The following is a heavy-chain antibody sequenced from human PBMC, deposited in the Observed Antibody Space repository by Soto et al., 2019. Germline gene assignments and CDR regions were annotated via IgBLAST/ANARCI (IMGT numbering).Heavy chain of an antibody. CDR3: SRHAVGCFYVSGSRQNWFDP. J-gene: IGHJ5*02. Sequence: PGESLKTSCQGAGYSLTSIWISWVRQMPREGRGWMGRIDPSDSYTTNYPSYQGHGTISADKSISTASLQWSSLKASDDAMYYCSRHAVGCFYVSGSRQNWFDPWGQGTLVTVSS. CDR2: IDPSDSYT. D-gene: IGHD3-10*01. V-gene: IGHV5-10-1*01. CDR1: GYSLTSIW.